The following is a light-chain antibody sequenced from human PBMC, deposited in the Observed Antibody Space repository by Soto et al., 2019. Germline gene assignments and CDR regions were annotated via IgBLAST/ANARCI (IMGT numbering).Light chain of an antibody. V-gene: IGLV1-40*01. CDR2: GNN. CDR3: QSYDSSLSGWV. J-gene: IGLJ3*02. CDR1: GAGYY. Sequence: QSVLTQPPSVSGAPGQRVTISGIGAGYYVHWYQQLPGTAPKVLIYGNNNRPSGVPDRFSGSKSGTSASLAITGLQAEDEADYYCQSYDSSLSGWVFGGGTQLTVL.